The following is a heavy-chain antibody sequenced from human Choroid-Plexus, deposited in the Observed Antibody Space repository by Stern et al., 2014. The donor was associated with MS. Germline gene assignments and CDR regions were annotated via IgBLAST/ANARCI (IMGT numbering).Heavy chain of an antibody. CDR3: AKDRQYLTYFFDH. V-gene: IGHV3-30*18. CDR2: VSYDGSNK. D-gene: IGHD2/OR15-2a*01. J-gene: IGHJ5*02. Sequence: QLVESGGFVVQPGRPLRLSCVASGFTFGSCAMHWVRQAPGKGLEWVAGVSYDGSNKYYADSVKGRFTISRDNSQNTLYMQMSSLRPEDTAVYYCAKDRQYLTYFFDHWGQGSLVTVSS. CDR1: GFTFGSCA.